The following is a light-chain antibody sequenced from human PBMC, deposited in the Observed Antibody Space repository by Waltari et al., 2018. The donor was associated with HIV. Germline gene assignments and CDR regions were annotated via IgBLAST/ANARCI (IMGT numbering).Light chain of an antibody. V-gene: IGKV1-17*01. CDR1: RDINTD. J-gene: IGKJ1*01. CDR3: MQLSGFPRT. CDR2: SVS. Sequence: DIQMTQSPPSLSTSVGDRVTITCRASRDINTDLGWYQQKAGRPPRRLIHSVSTLSAGVPSRFRGGGSGTHFTLSIDGLQPEDVATYFCMQLSGFPRTFGQGT.